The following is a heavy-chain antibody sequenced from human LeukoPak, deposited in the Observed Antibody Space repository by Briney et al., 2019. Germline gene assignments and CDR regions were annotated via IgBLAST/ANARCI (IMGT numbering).Heavy chain of an antibody. CDR3: ARGGCYSCYYYYMDV. CDR2: ISSSSSTI. CDR1: GFTFSSYS. J-gene: IGHJ6*03. V-gene: IGHV3-48*02. Sequence: GGSLRLSCAASGFTFSSYSMNWVRQAPGKGLEWVSYISSSSSTIYYADSVKGRFTISGDNAKNSLYLQMNSLRDEDTAVYYCARGGCYSCYYYYMDVWGKGTTVTVSS. D-gene: IGHD2-15*01.